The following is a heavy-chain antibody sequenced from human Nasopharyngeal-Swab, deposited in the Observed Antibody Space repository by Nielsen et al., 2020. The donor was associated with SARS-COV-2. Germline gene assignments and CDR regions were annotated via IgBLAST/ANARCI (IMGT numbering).Heavy chain of an antibody. J-gene: IGHJ4*02. D-gene: IGHD5-24*01. Sequence: SETLSLTCTVSGGSISSYYWSWIRQPPGKELEWIGEINHSGSTNYNPSLKSRVTISVDTSKNQFSLKLSSVTAADTAVYYCARDGYNSRGYWGQGTLVTVSS. CDR3: ARDGYNSRGY. CDR2: INHSGST. V-gene: IGHV4-34*01. CDR1: GGSISSYY.